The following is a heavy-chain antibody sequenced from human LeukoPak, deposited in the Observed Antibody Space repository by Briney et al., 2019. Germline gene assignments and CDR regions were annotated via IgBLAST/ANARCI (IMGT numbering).Heavy chain of an antibody. CDR2: IIPIFGTA. CDR3: ARDPSNSSGYHAHFDS. CDR1: GGTFSSYA. D-gene: IGHD3-22*01. J-gene: IGHJ4*02. Sequence: SVKVSCKASGGTFSSYAISWVRQAPGQGLEWMGGIIPIFGTANYAQKFQGRVTITADESTSTAYMELSSLRSDDTAMYYCARDPSNSSGYHAHFDSWGQGTLVTVSS. V-gene: IGHV1-69*01.